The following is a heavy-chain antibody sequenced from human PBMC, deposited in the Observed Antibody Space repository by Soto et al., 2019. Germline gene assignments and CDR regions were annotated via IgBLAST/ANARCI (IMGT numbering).Heavy chain of an antibody. V-gene: IGHV4-39*01. CDR2: FYSGGKT. D-gene: IGHD3-16*02. CDR1: GDSSSRSANY. CDR3: AIHPFNPLVTPYWYFDV. J-gene: IGHJ2*01. Sequence: QLQLQESGPGLEKASETLSLTCTVSGDSSSRSANYGGGVRQSPGRGLEWIGSFYSGGKTYFNQPLKSRVALSAATSKNELSLRLSSGTATDTATSYCAIHPFNPLVTPYWYFDVWGRGTPVAVS.